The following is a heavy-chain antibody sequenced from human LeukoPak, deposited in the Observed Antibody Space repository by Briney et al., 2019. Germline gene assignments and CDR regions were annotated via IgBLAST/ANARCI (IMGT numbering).Heavy chain of an antibody. CDR2: IYHSGST. D-gene: IGHD2-15*01. Sequence: PSETLSLTCAVSGYSISSGYYWGWIRQPPGKGLEWIGSIYHSGSTYYNPSLKSRVTISVVTSKNQFSLKLSSVTAADTAVYYCASSDCSGGSCYFDYWGQGTLVTVSS. J-gene: IGHJ4*02. V-gene: IGHV4-38-2*01. CDR3: ASSDCSGGSCYFDY. CDR1: GYSISSGYY.